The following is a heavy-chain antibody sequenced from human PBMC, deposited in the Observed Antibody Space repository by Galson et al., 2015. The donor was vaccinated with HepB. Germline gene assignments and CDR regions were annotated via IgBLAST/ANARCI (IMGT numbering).Heavy chain of an antibody. CDR3: AKDVCSTSCYFVY. V-gene: IGHV3-30*18. J-gene: IGHJ4*02. Sequence: SLRLSCAASGVTFSSYGMHWVRQAPGKGLEWVSVISYDGSQEYYADSVKGRFTISRDNSKNTLYLQMSSLRAEDTAVYYCAKDVCSTSCYFVYWGQGTLVTVSS. CDR1: GVTFSSYG. CDR2: ISYDGSQE. D-gene: IGHD2-2*01.